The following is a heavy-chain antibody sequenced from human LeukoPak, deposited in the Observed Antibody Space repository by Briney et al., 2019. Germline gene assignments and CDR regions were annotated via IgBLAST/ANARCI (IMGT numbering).Heavy chain of an antibody. J-gene: IGHJ4*02. V-gene: IGHV3-30*02. CDR2: IRYDGSNK. Sequence: GGSLRLSCAASGFTFSSYGMHWVRQAPGKGLEWVAFIRYDGSNKYYADSVKGRFTISRDNAKNSLYLQMNSLRAEDTAVYYCARDGDYYDSSGSHYWGQGTLVTVSS. CDR1: GFTFSSYG. D-gene: IGHD3-22*01. CDR3: ARDGDYYDSSGSHY.